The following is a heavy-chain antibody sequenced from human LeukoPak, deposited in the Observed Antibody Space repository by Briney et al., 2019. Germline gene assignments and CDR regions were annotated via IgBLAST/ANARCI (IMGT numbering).Heavy chain of an antibody. D-gene: IGHD3-10*01. CDR1: GFTFSSYE. CDR2: ISSSGSTI. J-gene: IGHJ5*02. Sequence: PGGSLRLSCAASGFTFSSYEVNWVRQAPGKGLEWVSYISSSGSTIYYADSVKGRFTISRDNAKNSLYLQMNSLRAEDTAVYYCARASYYGENWFDPWGQGTLVTVSS. V-gene: IGHV3-48*03. CDR3: ARASYYGENWFDP.